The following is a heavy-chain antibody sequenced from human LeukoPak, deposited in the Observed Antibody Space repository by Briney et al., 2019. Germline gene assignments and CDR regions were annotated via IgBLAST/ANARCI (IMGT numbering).Heavy chain of an antibody. J-gene: IGHJ4*02. Sequence: PSETLSLTCTVSGDSISTYYWSWIRQPAGKGLEWIGCIYYSGSTDYNPSLKSRVTISVDTSKNQFSLKLSSVTAADTAVYYCARGPNYPSPSPFDYWGQGTLVTVSS. CDR2: IYYSGST. CDR3: ARGPNYPSPSPFDY. CDR1: GDSISTYY. V-gene: IGHV4-59*08. D-gene: IGHD5-24*01.